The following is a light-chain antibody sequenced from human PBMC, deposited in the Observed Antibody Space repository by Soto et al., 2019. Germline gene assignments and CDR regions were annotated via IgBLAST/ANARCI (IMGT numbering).Light chain of an antibody. V-gene: IGKV3-15*01. CDR3: QQYDMWPPIT. CDR1: RSVSSN. J-gene: IGKJ1*01. CDR2: GAS. Sequence: EIVMTQSPATLSVSPGERATLSCRASRSVSSNLAWYQQKPGQAPRLLIYGASTRATGVPARFSGSGSGTEFTLTITSLRSEDSAVYYCQQYDMWPPITFGQGTKVEI.